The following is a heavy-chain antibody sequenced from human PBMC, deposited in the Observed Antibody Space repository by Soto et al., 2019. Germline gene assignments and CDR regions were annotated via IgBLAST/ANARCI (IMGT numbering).Heavy chain of an antibody. CDR2: IYHSGTT. D-gene: IGHD6-13*01. CDR3: ARSLFSSSWFMGN. CDR1: GYSISSGYY. Sequence: SETLSLTFGVSGYSISSGYYWGWIRQPPGKGLKWIGSIYHSGTTYYNPSLKSRVTISIDTSKNQFSLRLNSVTAADTAVHFCARSLFSSSWFMGNWGQGIQVTVYS. V-gene: IGHV4-38-2*01. J-gene: IGHJ4*02.